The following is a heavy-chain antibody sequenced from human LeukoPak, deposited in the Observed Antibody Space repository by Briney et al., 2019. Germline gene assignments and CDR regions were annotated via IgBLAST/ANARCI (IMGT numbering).Heavy chain of an antibody. CDR2: IRWKSGSI. Sequence: GRSLRLSCAASGFTFDDYAMHWVRQAPGKGLEWVSGIRWKSGSIGYADSVKGRFTISRDNVKNSLYLQMNSLRAEDTALYYCAKAGYHYGVGAFDIWGQGTMVTVSS. CDR1: GFTFDDYA. CDR3: AKAGYHYGVGAFDI. V-gene: IGHV3-9*01. J-gene: IGHJ3*02. D-gene: IGHD3-22*01.